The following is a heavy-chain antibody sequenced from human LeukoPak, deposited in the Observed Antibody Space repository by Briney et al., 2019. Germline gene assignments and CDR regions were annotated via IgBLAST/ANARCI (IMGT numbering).Heavy chain of an antibody. V-gene: IGHV4-38-2*01. CDR3: ARNPTGPYSSSSRDC. D-gene: IGHD6-6*01. Sequence: SETLSLTCAVSGYSISSGYYWGWIRQPPGKGLEWIGSIYHSGSTYYNPSLKSRVTISVDTSKNQFSLKLSSVTAADTAVYYCARNPTGPYSSSSRDCWGQGTLVTVSS. CDR2: IYHSGST. CDR1: GYSISSGYY. J-gene: IGHJ4*02.